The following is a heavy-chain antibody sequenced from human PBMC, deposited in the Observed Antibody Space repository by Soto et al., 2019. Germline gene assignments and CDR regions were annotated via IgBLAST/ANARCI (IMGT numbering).Heavy chain of an antibody. V-gene: IGHV1-69*13. CDR2: IIPIFGTA. D-gene: IGHD2-15*01. J-gene: IGHJ6*02. Sequence: SVRVSCKASGGTFSSYAISWVRQAPGQGLEWMGGIIPIFGTANYAQKFQGRVTITADESTSTAYMELSSLRSEDTAVYYCAGGGSVVVAAKRVGMDVWGQGTTVTVSS. CDR1: GGTFSSYA. CDR3: AGGGSVVVAAKRVGMDV.